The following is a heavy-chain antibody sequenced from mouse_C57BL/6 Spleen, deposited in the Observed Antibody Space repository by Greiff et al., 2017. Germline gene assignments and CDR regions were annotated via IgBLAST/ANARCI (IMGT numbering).Heavy chain of an antibody. CDR1: GFTFSNYW. CDR2: IRLKSDNSAT. Sequence: EVQLVESGGGLVQPGGSMKLSCVASGFTFSNYWMNWVRQSPEKGLEWVAQIRLKSDNSATHYAESVKGRFPISRDDFKSSVYLQMNNIRAEDTGIYYCTGGLRRGAWLAYWGQGTLVTVSA. CDR3: TGGLRRGAWLAY. J-gene: IGHJ3*01. V-gene: IGHV6-3*01. D-gene: IGHD2-2*01.